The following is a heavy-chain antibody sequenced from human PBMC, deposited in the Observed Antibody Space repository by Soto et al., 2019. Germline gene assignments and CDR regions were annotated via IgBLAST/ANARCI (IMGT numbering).Heavy chain of an antibody. CDR2: ITSTGGGK. CDR3: ANRPRYYNMDV. Sequence: GWSTRLSCAASGHMFKTYAMTSVRQAPGKGLEWVATITSTGGGKYYADSVKGRFTISRDNSNNRLYLQMYSLRADDTAVYFCANRPRYYNMDVWGQGTTVTVSS. J-gene: IGHJ6*02. V-gene: IGHV3-23*01. CDR1: GHMFKTYA.